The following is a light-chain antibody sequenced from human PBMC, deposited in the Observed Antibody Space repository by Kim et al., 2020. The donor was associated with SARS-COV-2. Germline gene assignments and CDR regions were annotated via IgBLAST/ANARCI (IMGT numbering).Light chain of an antibody. CDR2: AAT. CDR3: HQYSTYSYT. V-gene: IGKV1-5*01. J-gene: IGKJ2*01. CDR1: VIVDRW. Sequence: SAWLGDSVSTTARASVIVDRWLAWHQPRPAQAPNLLIAAATDLKSALPSRFSGRGSATAFTLTITSLQPDDFCNYYCHQYSTYSYTFGQGTKLEI.